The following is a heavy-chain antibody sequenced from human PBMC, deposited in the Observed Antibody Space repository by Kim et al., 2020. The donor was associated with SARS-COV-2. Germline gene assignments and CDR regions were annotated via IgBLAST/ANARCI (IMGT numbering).Heavy chain of an antibody. V-gene: IGHV3-23*01. J-gene: IGHJ4*02. D-gene: IGHD2-15*01. CDR3: AKDLEGRIVVVVAATLPVDY. Sequence: GGSLRLSCAASGFTFSSYAMSWVRQAPGKGLEWVSAISGSGGSTYYADSVKGRFTISRDNSKNTLYLQMNSLRAEDTAVYYCAKDLEGRIVVVVAATLPVDYWGQGTLVTVSS. CDR2: ISGSGGST. CDR1: GFTFSSYA.